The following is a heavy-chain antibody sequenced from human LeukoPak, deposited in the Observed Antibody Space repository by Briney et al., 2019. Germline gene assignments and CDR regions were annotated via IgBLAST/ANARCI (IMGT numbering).Heavy chain of an antibody. CDR1: GYTFTGYY. CDR3: ARSSMSSPFDY. Sequence: ASVKTSCKASGYTFTGYYMHWVLQAPGQGLEWMGWINPNSGGTNYAQKFQGRVTMTRDTSISTAYMELSRLRSDDTAVYYCARSSMSSPFDYWGQGTLVTVSS. V-gene: IGHV1-2*02. D-gene: IGHD2/OR15-2a*01. J-gene: IGHJ4*02. CDR2: INPNSGGT.